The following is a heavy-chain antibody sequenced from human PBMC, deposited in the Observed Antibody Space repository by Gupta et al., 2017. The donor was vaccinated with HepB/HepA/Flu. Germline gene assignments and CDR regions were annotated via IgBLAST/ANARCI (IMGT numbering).Heavy chain of an antibody. CDR1: GGTFTSYA. CDR2: IIPILGIT. D-gene: IGHD6-19*01. V-gene: IGHV1-69*04. CDR3: ARDDNIAVAGHYYFDY. J-gene: IGHJ4*02. Sequence: QVQLVQSGAEVKKPGSSVKVSCKASGGTFTSYAISWVRQAPGQGLEWMGRIIPILGITNYSQKFQGRVTISADKSTSTAYMELSSLRSEDTALYYCARDDNIAVAGHYYFDYWGQGTLVTVSS.